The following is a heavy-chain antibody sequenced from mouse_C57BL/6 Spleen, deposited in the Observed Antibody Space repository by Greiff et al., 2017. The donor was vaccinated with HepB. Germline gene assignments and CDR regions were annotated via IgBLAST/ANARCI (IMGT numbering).Heavy chain of an antibody. Sequence: VQLQQPGAELVMPGASVKLSCKASGYTFTSYWMHWVKQRPGQGLEWIGEIDPSDSYTNYNQKFKGKSTLSVDKSSSTAYMQLSSLTSEDSAVYYCARWGGPFDYWGQGTTLTVSS. CDR2: IDPSDSYT. CDR3: ARWGGPFDY. V-gene: IGHV1-69*01. CDR1: GYTFTSYW. J-gene: IGHJ2*01.